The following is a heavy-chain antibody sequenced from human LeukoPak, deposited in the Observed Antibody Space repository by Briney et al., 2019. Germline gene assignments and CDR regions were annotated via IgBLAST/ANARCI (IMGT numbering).Heavy chain of an antibody. Sequence: PSETLSLTCTVSGGSISSGDYYWSWIRQPPGKGLEWIGYIYYSGSTYYNPSLKSRVTISVDTSKNQFSLKLSSVTAADTAVYYCASQMVTSANHLDYWGQGILVTVSS. D-gene: IGHD1-14*01. CDR2: IYYSGST. CDR3: ASQMVTSANHLDY. J-gene: IGHJ4*02. V-gene: IGHV4-30-4*01. CDR1: GGSISSGDYY.